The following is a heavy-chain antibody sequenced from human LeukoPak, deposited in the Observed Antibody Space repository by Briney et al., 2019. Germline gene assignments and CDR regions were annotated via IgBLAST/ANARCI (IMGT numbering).Heavy chain of an antibody. CDR1: GGSFSGYY. CDR3: AREGQDCGDCYEMYYFDY. D-gene: IGHD2-21*02. CDR2: INHSGST. Sequence: SETLSLTCAVYGGSFSGYYWSWIRQPPGKGLEWIGEINHSGSTNYNPSLKSRVTISVDTSKNQFSLKLSSVTAADTAVYYCAREGQDCGDCYEMYYFDYWGQGTLVTVSS. V-gene: IGHV4-34*01. J-gene: IGHJ4*02.